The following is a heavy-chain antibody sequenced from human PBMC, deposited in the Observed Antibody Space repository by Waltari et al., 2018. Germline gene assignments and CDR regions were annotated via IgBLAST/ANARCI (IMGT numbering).Heavy chain of an antibody. D-gene: IGHD7-27*01. CDR2: IYTTGIT. Sequence: QVQLHESGPGLVKPSQTLSLTCTVSGGSISSGDYSWSRIRQTAGKGLEWIGRIYTTGITNYNPSLKSRVTISADTSKNQVYLTLSSVTAADAAVYYCARDWGDSYRSYSYYYGVDVWGQGTTVTVS. CDR3: ARDWGDSYRSYSYYYGVDV. J-gene: IGHJ6*02. V-gene: IGHV4-61*02. CDR1: GGSISSGDYS.